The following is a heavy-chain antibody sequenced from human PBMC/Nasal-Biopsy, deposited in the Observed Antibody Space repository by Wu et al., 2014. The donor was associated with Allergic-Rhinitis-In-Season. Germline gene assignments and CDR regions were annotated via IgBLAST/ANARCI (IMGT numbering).Heavy chain of an antibody. D-gene: IGHD3-22*01. V-gene: IGHV3-33*01. J-gene: IGHJ3*02. Sequence: LRLSCEASGFDFSGFGMHWVRQAPGKGLEWLAVIWYDESNKLYADSVKGRFAISRDNSKNTVSLQMTSLRSEDTAVYYCARGRDSAFDIWGQGTMVTVS. CDR2: IWYDESNK. CDR1: GFDFSGFG. CDR3: ARGRDSAFDI.